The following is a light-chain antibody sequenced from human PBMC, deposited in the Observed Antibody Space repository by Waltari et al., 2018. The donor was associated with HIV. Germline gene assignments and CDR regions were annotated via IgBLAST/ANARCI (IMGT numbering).Light chain of an antibody. CDR3: HSYDSSLDGWV. Sequence: QSVLTQPPSVSGAPGQRVTSSCTGSRSNIGADYHVNWYQQLPGTAHKLLIYAYNNRPSGVHDRFAGSKSGTSASLAITGLQAEDEADYYCHSYDSSLDGWVFGGGTKLTVL. CDR2: AYN. J-gene: IGLJ3*02. CDR1: RSNIGADYH. V-gene: IGLV1-40*01.